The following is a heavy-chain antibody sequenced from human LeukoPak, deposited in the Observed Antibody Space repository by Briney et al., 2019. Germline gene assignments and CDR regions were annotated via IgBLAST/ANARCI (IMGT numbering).Heavy chain of an antibody. Sequence: SETLSLTCTVSGGSISSSSYYWGWIRQPPGKGLEWIGYIYYSGSTNYNPSLKSRVTISLDTSKNQFSLKLSSVTAADTAVYYCARGGGGWYSERGRFMDVWGKGTTVTVPS. CDR2: IYYSGST. CDR1: GGSISSSSYY. D-gene: IGHD2-21*02. CDR3: ARGGGGWYSERGRFMDV. V-gene: IGHV4-61*05. J-gene: IGHJ6*04.